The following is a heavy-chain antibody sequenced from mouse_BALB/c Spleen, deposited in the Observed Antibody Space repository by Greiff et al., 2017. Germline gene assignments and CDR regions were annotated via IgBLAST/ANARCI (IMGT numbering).Heavy chain of an antibody. CDR1: GYTFTDYY. Sequence: QVQLKESGAELARPGASVKLSCKASGYTFTDYYINWVKQRTGQGLEWIGEIYPGSGNTYYNEKFKGKATLTADKSSSTAYMQLSSLTSEDSAVYFCARGGYYGSSDYWGQGTTLTVSS. J-gene: IGHJ2*01. D-gene: IGHD1-1*01. CDR2: IYPGSGNT. CDR3: ARGGYYGSSDY. V-gene: IGHV1-77*01.